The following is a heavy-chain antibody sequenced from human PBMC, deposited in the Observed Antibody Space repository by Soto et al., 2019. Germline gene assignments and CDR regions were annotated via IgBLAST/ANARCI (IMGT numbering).Heavy chain of an antibody. V-gene: IGHV3-53*02. J-gene: IGHJ6*02. CDR2: IYSGGST. CDR3: ARAADTAMVYNYYYGMDV. CDR1: GFTVSSNY. Sequence: EVQLVETGGGLIQPGGSLRLSCAASGFTVSSNYMSWVRQAPWKGLEWVSVIYSGGSTYYADSVKGRFTISRDNSKNTLYLQMNSLRAEDTAVYYCARAADTAMVYNYYYGMDVWGQGTTVTVSS. D-gene: IGHD5-18*01.